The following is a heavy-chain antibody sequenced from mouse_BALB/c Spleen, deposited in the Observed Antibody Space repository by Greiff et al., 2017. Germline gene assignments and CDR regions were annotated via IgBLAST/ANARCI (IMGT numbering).Heavy chain of an antibody. CDR1: GFTFSSYG. Sequence: DVMLVESGGDLVKPGGSLKLSCAASGFTFSSYGMSWVRQTPDKRLEWVATISSGGSYTYYPDSVKGRFTISRDNAKNTLYLQMSSLKSEDTAMYYCARQEDYYGSSSYAMDYWGQGTSVTVSS. D-gene: IGHD1-1*01. V-gene: IGHV5-6*02. J-gene: IGHJ4*01. CDR3: ARQEDYYGSSSYAMDY. CDR2: ISSGGSYT.